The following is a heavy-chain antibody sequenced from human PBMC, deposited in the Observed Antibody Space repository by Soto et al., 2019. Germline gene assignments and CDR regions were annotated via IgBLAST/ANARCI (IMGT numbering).Heavy chain of an antibody. Sequence: SETLSLTCAVYGGSFSGYYWSWIRQPPGKGLEWIGEINHSGSTNYNPSLKSRVTISVDTSKNQFSLKLSSVTAADTAVYYCARVGDYGDYVVPNWFDPWGQGTLVTVSS. D-gene: IGHD4-17*01. CDR2: INHSGST. CDR1: GGSFSGYY. J-gene: IGHJ5*02. CDR3: ARVGDYGDYVVPNWFDP. V-gene: IGHV4-34*01.